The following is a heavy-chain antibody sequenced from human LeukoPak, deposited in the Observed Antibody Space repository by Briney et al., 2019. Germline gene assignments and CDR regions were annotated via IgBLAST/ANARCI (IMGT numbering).Heavy chain of an antibody. CDR3: ARDDGGQGDN. V-gene: IGHV3-72*01. CDR2: SKNKANSYIT. CDR1: GFTFSDHY. J-gene: IGHJ4*02. Sequence: PGGSLRLSCAVSGFTFSDHYMDWVRQAPGKGLEWVGRSKNKANSYITQYAAFVQGRSTISRDDSKNSLYLQINSLKTEDTAVYYCARDDGGQGDNWGQGTLVTVSS. D-gene: IGHD2-15*01.